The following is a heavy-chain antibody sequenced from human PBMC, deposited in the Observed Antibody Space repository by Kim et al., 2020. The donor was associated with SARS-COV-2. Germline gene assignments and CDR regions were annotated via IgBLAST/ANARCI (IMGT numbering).Heavy chain of an antibody. J-gene: IGHJ4*02. CDR2: IKSKTDGATT. Sequence: VGSLRLSCAASGFTFSSAWMNWVRQAPGKGLEWVGRIKSKTDGATTDYAPPVKGRFTISRDDSKNTLYLQMNSLKIEDTAVYYCTTGDYWGQGTLVTVSS. CDR3: TTGDY. V-gene: IGHV3-15*01. CDR1: GFTFSSAW.